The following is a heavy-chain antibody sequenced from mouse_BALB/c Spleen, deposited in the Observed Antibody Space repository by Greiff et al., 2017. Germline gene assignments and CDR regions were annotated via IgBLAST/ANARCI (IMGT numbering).Heavy chain of an antibody. Sequence: EVNVVESGGGLVQPGGSRKLSCAASGFTFSSFGMHWVRQAPEKGLEWVAYISSGSSTIYYADTVKGRFTISRDNPKNTLFLQMTSLRSEDTAMYYCARYGYYVGFAYWGQGTLVTVSA. CDR1: GFTFSSFG. V-gene: IGHV5-17*02. CDR3: ARYGYYVGFAY. J-gene: IGHJ3*01. D-gene: IGHD2-3*01. CDR2: ISSGSSTI.